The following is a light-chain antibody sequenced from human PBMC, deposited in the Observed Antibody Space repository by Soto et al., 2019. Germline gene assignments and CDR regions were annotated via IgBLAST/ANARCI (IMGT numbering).Light chain of an antibody. CDR3: QQYGNSGVT. J-gene: IGKJ3*01. V-gene: IGKV3-20*01. CDR1: QSVSSSY. CDR2: RAS. Sequence: EIVLTQSPGTLSLSPGERATLSCRASQSVSSSYLAWYQQKPGQAPKVLIYRASSRATGIPDRFSGSGSGTDFTLTISRLEPEDFAVYYCQQYGNSGVTFGPGTKVDI.